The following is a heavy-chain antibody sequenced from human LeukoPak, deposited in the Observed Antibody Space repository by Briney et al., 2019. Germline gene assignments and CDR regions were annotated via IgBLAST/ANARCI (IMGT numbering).Heavy chain of an antibody. CDR3: ARGPIAAAGIVGDNWFDP. CDR2: IIPIFGTA. D-gene: IGHD6-13*01. CDR1: GGTFSSYA. V-gene: IGHV1-69*05. Sequence: SVKVSCTASGGTFSSYAISWVRQAPGQGLEWMGGIIPIFGTANYAQKFQGRVTITTDEPTSTAYMELSSLRSEDTAVYYCARGPIAAAGIVGDNWFDPWGQGTLVTVSS. J-gene: IGHJ5*02.